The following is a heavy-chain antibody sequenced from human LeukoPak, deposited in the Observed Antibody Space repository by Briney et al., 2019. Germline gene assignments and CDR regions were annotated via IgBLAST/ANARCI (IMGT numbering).Heavy chain of an antibody. CDR2: IYYGGST. CDR1: GGSISSSSYY. D-gene: IGHD5-12*01. CDR3: ARDPVATPPDY. J-gene: IGHJ4*02. Sequence: PSETLSLTCTVSGGSISSSSYYWGWIRQPPGKGLEWIGGIYYGGSTYYNPSLKSRVTISVDTSKNQFSLKLSSVTAADTAVYYCARDPVATPPDYWGQGTLVTVSS. V-gene: IGHV4-39*07.